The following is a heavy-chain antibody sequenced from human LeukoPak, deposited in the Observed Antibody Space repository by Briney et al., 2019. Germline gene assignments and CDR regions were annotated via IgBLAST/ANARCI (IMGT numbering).Heavy chain of an antibody. CDR3: ARDSRYYYDSSGDSVNAFDI. D-gene: IGHD3-22*01. J-gene: IGHJ3*02. CDR1: GGSFSGYY. V-gene: IGHV4-34*01. Sequence: SETLSLTCAVYGGSFSGYYWSWIRQPPGKGLEWIGEINHSGSTNYNPSLKSRVTISVDTSKNQFSLKLSSVTAADTAVNYCARDSRYYYDSSGDSVNAFDIWGQGTMVTVSS. CDR2: INHSGST.